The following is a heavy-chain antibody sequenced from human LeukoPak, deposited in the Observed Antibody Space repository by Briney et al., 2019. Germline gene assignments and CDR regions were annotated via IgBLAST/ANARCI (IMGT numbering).Heavy chain of an antibody. Sequence: ASVKVSCKASGYTFTSYSINWVRQAPGQGLEWMGWISTYNGNTNYAQKFQGRVTMTRNTSISTAYMELSSLRSEDTAVYYCASRAYSSGFYYGMDVWGQGTTVTVSS. J-gene: IGHJ6*02. CDR1: GYTFTSYS. V-gene: IGHV1-18*01. D-gene: IGHD6-19*01. CDR3: ASRAYSSGFYYGMDV. CDR2: ISTYNGNT.